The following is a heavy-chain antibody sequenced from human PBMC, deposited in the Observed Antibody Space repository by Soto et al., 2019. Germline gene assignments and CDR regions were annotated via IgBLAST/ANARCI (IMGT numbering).Heavy chain of an antibody. D-gene: IGHD2-15*01. CDR2: IYHSGST. V-gene: IGHV4-30-2*01. CDR3: AKGGWCSGGSCYTAFDI. J-gene: IGHJ3*02. Sequence: QLQLQESGSGLVKPSQTLSLTCAVSGGSISSGGYSWSWIRQPPGKGLEWIGYIYHSGSTYYNPSLTSRVTISVASAKNQFSLKLSSLTAADTAVYYGAKGGWCSGGSCYTAFDIWGQGTMVTVSS. CDR1: GGSISSGGYS.